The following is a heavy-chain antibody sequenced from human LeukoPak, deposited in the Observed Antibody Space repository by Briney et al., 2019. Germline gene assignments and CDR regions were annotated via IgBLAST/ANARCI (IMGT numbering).Heavy chain of an antibody. V-gene: IGHV4-34*01. CDR3: ARAPLVIVVTAFDY. CDR1: GGSISTYY. J-gene: IGHJ4*02. D-gene: IGHD2/OR15-2a*01. CDR2: INHSGST. Sequence: SETLSLTCTLSGGSISTYYWSWIRQPPGKGLEWIGEINHSGSTNYNPSLKSRVTISVDTSKKQFSLKLSSVTAADTAVYYCARAPLVIVVTAFDYWGQGTLVTVSS.